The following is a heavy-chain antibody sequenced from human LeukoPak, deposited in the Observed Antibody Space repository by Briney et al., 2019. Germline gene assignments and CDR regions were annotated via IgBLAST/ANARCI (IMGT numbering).Heavy chain of an antibody. V-gene: IGHV1-2*06. CDR2: INPNSGGT. CDR1: GYTFTGYY. J-gene: IGHJ6*03. CDR3: ARSGWSSSWYGHYYYYMDV. D-gene: IGHD6-13*01. Sequence: ASVKVSCKASGYTFTGYYMHWVRQAPGQGLEWMGRINPNSGGTNHAQKFQGRVTMTRDTSISTAYMELSRLRSDDTAVYYCARSGWSSSWYGHYYYYMDVWGKGTTVTVSS.